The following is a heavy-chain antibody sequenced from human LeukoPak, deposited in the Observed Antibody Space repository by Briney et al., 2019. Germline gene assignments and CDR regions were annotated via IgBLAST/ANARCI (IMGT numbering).Heavy chain of an antibody. Sequence: PSETLSLTCTVSGGSISSYYWSWIRQPAGKGLEWIGRIYTSGSTNYNPSLKSRVTISVDKSKNQFSLKLSSVTAADTAVYYCARGRYSSSPEYFDYRGQGTLVTVSS. V-gene: IGHV4-4*07. CDR1: GGSISSYY. J-gene: IGHJ4*02. CDR2: IYTSGST. CDR3: ARGRYSSSPEYFDY. D-gene: IGHD6-6*01.